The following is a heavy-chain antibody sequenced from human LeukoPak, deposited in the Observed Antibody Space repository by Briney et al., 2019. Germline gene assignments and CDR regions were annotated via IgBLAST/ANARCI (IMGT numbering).Heavy chain of an antibody. CDR2: ISGSGGST. D-gene: IGHD6-13*01. CDR3: AREDRGIDSSSHGGYYYYYMDV. J-gene: IGHJ6*03. CDR1: GFTFSSYA. V-gene: IGHV3-23*01. Sequence: PGGSLRLSCAASGFTFSSYAMSWVRQAPGKGLEWDSAISGSGGSTYYADSVKGRFTISRDNSKNTLYLQMNSLRAEDTAVYYCAREDRGIDSSSHGGYYYYYMDVWGKGTTVTVSS.